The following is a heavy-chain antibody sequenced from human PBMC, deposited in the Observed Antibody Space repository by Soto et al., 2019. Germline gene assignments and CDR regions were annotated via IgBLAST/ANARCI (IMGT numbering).Heavy chain of an antibody. CDR1: GYTFTSYG. V-gene: IGHV1-18*01. CDR3: GRDGALGENYYYYGMDV. CDR2: ISAYNGNT. J-gene: IGHJ6*02. Sequence: QVQLVQSGAEVKKPGASVKVSCKASGYTFTSYGISWVRQAPGQGLEWMGWISAYNGNTNYAQKLQGRVTMTTDTTTKTAYLELRSLGSDDTGVYYCGRDGALGENYYYYGMDVWGQGTTVTVSS. D-gene: IGHD3-16*01.